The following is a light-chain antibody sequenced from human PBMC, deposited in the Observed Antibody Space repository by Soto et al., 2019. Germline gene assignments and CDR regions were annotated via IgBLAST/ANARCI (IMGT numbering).Light chain of an antibody. CDR1: SSVFGGYNY. V-gene: IGLV2-14*01. J-gene: IGLJ2*01. CDR2: EVS. CDR3: SSYTSSSTLV. Sequence: QSVLTQPASVSGSPGQSLTISCTGISSVFGGYNYVSWYQHHPGKAPKLMIYEVSNRPSGVSNRFSGSKSANTASLTISGLQAEDEADYFCSSYTSSSTLVFGGGTKVTVL.